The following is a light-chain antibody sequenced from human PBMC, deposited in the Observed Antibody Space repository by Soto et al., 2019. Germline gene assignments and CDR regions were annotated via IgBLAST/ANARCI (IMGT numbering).Light chain of an antibody. V-gene: IGLV2-14*01. CDR1: NSDVGGYNY. J-gene: IGLJ1*01. CDR2: EVS. Sequence: QSVLTQPASVSGSPGQSITISCTGTNSDVGGYNYVSWYQQHPGEAPELMIYEVSHRPSGASNRFSGSKSDNTASLTISGLQAEDEADYYCSSYTSISTLYVFGTGTKVTV. CDR3: SSYTSISTLYV.